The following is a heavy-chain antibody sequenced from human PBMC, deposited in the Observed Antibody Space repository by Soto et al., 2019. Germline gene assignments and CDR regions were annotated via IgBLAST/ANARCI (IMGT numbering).Heavy chain of an antibody. V-gene: IGHV3-72*01. CDR1: GFIFSDHY. D-gene: IGHD6-19*01. J-gene: IGHJ4*02. CDR2: TRNKPNSYTT. CDR3: ATAGLSSGWTHFDY. Sequence: PGGSLRLSCAASGFIFSDHYMDWVRQAPGKGLEWVGRTRNKPNSYTTEYAASVKGRFTNSRDDSEKSLYLQMNSLKTEDTAVYYCATAGLSSGWTHFDYWGQGTLVTVSS.